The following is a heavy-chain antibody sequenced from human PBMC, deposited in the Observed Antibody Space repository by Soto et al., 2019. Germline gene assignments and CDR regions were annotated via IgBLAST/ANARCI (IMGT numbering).Heavy chain of an antibody. Sequence: PGGSLRLSCAASGFTFSSYGMHWVRQAPGKGLEWVAVISYDGSNKYYADSVKGRFTISRDNSKNTLYLQMNSLRAEDTAVCYCAKDGGWLQSNYYYYYYGMDVWGQGTTVTVSS. J-gene: IGHJ6*02. V-gene: IGHV3-30*18. CDR2: ISYDGSNK. CDR3: AKDGGWLQSNYYYYYYGMDV. CDR1: GFTFSSYG. D-gene: IGHD5-12*01.